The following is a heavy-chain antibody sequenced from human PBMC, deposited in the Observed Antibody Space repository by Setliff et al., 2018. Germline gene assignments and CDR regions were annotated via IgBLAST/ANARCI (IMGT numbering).Heavy chain of an antibody. Sequence: PSETLSLTCTVSGGSISSGTYYWSWIRQPAGKGLEWIGRLHTSGSIDYNPSLKSRVTISVDTSKNQFSLMLRSVTAADTAVYFWARDNTMVGATDYWGLGTLVTVSS. V-gene: IGHV4-61*02. CDR2: LHTSGSI. CDR1: GGSISSGTYY. D-gene: IGHD1-26*01. CDR3: ARDNTMVGATDY. J-gene: IGHJ4*02.